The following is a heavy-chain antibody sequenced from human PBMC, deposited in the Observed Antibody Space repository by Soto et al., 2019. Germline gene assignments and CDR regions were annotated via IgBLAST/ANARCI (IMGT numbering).Heavy chain of an antibody. CDR2: IIAIIGII. Sequence: GASVKVSCKASGGTFSTYTITWVRQAPGQGLEWMGRIIAIIGIINYAQKFQGRVTMTTDKSTSTAYMELRSLRSDDTAVYYCARVGTIGGFDPWGQGTLVTVSS. V-gene: IGHV1-69*02. CDR1: GGTFSTYT. J-gene: IGHJ5*02. D-gene: IGHD1-26*01. CDR3: ARVGTIGGFDP.